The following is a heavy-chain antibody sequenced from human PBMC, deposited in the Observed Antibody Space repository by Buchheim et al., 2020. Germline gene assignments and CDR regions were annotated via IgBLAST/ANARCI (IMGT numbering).Heavy chain of an antibody. D-gene: IGHD3-22*01. J-gene: IGHJ4*02. V-gene: IGHV4-30-4*01. CDR3: ARAGGYYYDSSGYYAFDY. CDR1: GGSISSGDYY. Sequence: QVQLQESGPGLVKPSQTLSLTCTVSGGSISSGDYYWSWIRQPPGKGLEWIGYIYYSGSTYYNPSLKSRVTISVATSKNHFSLKLSSVTAADTAVYYCARAGGYYYDSSGYYAFDYWGQGTL. CDR2: IYYSGST.